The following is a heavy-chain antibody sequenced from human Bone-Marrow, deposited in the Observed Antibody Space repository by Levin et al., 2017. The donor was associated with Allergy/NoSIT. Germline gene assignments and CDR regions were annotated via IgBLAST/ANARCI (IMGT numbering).Heavy chain of an antibody. D-gene: IGHD3-16*01. J-gene: IGHJ4*02. Sequence: GGSLRLSCAASGFTFDSAWMNWVRQAPGKGLEWVGRIKSKSDGGARDYPASVKGRFTISRDDSKNRLYLQMNSLTTEDTAIYYCTAADASADPTYYFDSWGQGTLVTVSS. V-gene: IGHV3-15*07. CDR1: GFTFDSAW. CDR2: IKSKSDGGAR. CDR3: TAADASADPTYYFDS.